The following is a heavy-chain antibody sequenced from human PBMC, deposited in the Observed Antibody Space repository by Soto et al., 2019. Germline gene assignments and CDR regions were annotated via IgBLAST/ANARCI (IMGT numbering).Heavy chain of an antibody. D-gene: IGHD2-21*01. CDR3: ARQPESNSYFDY. Sequence: SETLSLTCSVSGASLSTSSDFWGWIRQAPGKGLEWIGNVYQSGTTRLNPSLKSRVSIFVDRSKNQFSLELNSATAADRAVYYCARQPESNSYFDYWGQGILVTVSS. J-gene: IGHJ4*02. V-gene: IGHV4-39*01. CDR2: VYQSGTT. CDR1: GASLSTSSDF.